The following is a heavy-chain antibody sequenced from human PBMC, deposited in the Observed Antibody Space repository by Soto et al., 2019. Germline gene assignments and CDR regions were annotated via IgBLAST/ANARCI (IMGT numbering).Heavy chain of an antibody. CDR2: INAGNGNT. CDR1: GYTFTGYA. D-gene: IGHD3-16*02. CDR3: ARSAISPFGGLIGPFDY. J-gene: IGHJ4*02. V-gene: IGHV1-3*05. Sequence: QVQRVQSGAEEKKPGASVKVSCKASGYTFTGYAMHWVRQAPGQRLEWMAWINAGNGNTKYSQRFQGRATITRDTSASTVYMELSSLRSEDTAVYYCARSAISPFGGLIGPFDYWGQGNLVTVSS.